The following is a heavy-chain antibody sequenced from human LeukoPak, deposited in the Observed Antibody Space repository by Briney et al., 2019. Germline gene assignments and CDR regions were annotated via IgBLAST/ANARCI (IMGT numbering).Heavy chain of an antibody. CDR2: IYTSGST. CDR1: GGSISSYY. Sequence: SETLSLTCTVSGGSISSYYWSWIRQPAGKGLEWIGRIYTSGSTNYNPSLKSRVTMSVDTSKNQFSLKLSPVTAADTAVYYCARWGLRSNWYFDLWGRGTLVTVSS. D-gene: IGHD2/OR15-2a*01. V-gene: IGHV4-4*07. J-gene: IGHJ2*01. CDR3: ARWGLRSNWYFDL.